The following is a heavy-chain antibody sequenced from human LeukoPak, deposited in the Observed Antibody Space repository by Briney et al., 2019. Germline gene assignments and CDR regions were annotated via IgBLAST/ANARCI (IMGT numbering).Heavy chain of an antibody. CDR1: GFTFSDYY. CDR3: ARESVAGYIDY. CDR2: ISSSGTTI. D-gene: IGHD6-19*01. Sequence: GGSLRLSCAASGFTFSDYYMSWIRQAPGKGLEWVSYISSSGTTIYYADSVKGRFTISRDNAKNSLYLQMDSLRAEDTAVYYCARESVAGYIDYWGQGTLVTVSS. J-gene: IGHJ4*02. V-gene: IGHV3-11*04.